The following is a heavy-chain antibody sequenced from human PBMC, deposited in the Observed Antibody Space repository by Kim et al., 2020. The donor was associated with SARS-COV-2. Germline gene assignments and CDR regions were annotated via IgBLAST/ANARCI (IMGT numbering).Heavy chain of an antibody. CDR2: IWYDGSNK. Sequence: GGSLRLSCAASGFTFSRYGMHWVRQAPGKGLEWVAVIWYDGSNKYYADSVKGRFTISRDNSKNTLYLQMNSLRAEDTAVYYCARYTGVGGPIDYWGQGTLVTVSS. CDR1: GFTFSRYG. D-gene: IGHD1-26*01. CDR3: ARYTGVGGPIDY. V-gene: IGHV3-33*01. J-gene: IGHJ4*02.